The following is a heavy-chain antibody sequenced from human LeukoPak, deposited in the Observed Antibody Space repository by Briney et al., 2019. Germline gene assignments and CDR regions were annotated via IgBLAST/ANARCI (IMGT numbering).Heavy chain of an antibody. D-gene: IGHD6-13*01. V-gene: IGHV2-5*01. CDR3: AHSTGSRIIAAAGNYYFDY. Sequence: SGPTLVNPHRPLRLPGPFLGFHLTPMEWVGAGSLNPPEKALKWLPLIYWNDDKRYSPSLKSRLTITKDTSKNQVVLTMTNMDPVDTATYYCAHSTGSRIIAAAGNYYFDYWGQGTLVTVSS. J-gene: IGHJ4*02. CDR1: GFHLTPMEWV. CDR2: IYWNDDK.